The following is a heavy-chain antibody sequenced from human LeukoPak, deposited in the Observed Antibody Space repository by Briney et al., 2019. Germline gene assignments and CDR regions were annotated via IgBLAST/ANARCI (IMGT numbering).Heavy chain of an antibody. J-gene: IGHJ3*02. CDR3: ARDYYDRNDAFDI. CDR1: GYSISSYY. CDR2: IYYSGST. V-gene: IGHV4-59*01. D-gene: IGHD3-22*01. Sequence: SETRSLTCAVSGYSISSYYWSWIRQPPGKGLEWIGYIYYSGSTNYNPSLKSRVTISVDTSKNQFSLKLSSVTAADTAVYYCARDYYDRNDAFDIWGQGTMVSVSS.